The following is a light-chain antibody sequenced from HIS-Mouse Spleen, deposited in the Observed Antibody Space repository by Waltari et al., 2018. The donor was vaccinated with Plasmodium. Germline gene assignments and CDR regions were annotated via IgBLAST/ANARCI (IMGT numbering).Light chain of an antibody. Sequence: SYELTQPPSVSVSPGQTARINCSGDALPKQYAHWDQQKPGQAPVLVIYKDSERPSGIPERFSGSSSGTTVTLTISGVQAEDEADYYCQSADSSGTPNWVFGGGTKLTVL. J-gene: IGLJ3*02. V-gene: IGLV3-25*03. CDR2: KDS. CDR1: ALPKQY. CDR3: QSADSSGTPNWV.